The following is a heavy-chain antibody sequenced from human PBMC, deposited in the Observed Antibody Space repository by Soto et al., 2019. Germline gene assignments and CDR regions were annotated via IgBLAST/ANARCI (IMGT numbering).Heavy chain of an antibody. CDR2: ISSNGGST. V-gene: IGHV3-64*01. CDR1: GFTFSSYA. CDR3: ARDFVDYDILTGSYAFDI. J-gene: IGHJ3*02. Sequence: GGSLRLSCAASGFTFSSYAMHWVRQAPGKGLEYVSAISSNGGSTYYANSVKGRFTISRDNSKNTLYLQMGSLRAEDMAVYYCARDFVDYDILTGSYAFDIWGQGTMVTVSS. D-gene: IGHD3-9*01.